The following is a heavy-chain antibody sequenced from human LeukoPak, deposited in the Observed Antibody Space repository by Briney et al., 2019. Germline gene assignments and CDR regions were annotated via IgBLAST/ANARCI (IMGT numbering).Heavy chain of an antibody. Sequence: ASVKVSCKASGGTFSNYDVSWVRQAPGQGLEWMGWINPNSGGTNYAQKFQGRVTMTRDTSISTAYMELSRLRSDDTAVYYCARDYDILTGEAHWGQGTLVTVSS. CDR3: ARDYDILTGEAH. V-gene: IGHV1-2*02. CDR2: INPNSGGT. D-gene: IGHD3-9*01. CDR1: GGTFSNYD. J-gene: IGHJ4*02.